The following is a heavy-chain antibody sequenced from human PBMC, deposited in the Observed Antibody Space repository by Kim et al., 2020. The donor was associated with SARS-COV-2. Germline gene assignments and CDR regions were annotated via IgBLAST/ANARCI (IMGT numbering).Heavy chain of an antibody. CDR3: ARDRGIPAYSYGYDYYYGMDV. CDR1: GFTVSSNY. V-gene: IGHV3-66*01. J-gene: IGHJ6*02. CDR2: IYSGGST. D-gene: IGHD5-18*01. Sequence: GGSLRLSCAASGFTVSSNYMSWVRQAPGKGLEWVSVIYSGGSTYYADSVKGRFTISRDNSKNTLYLQMNSLRAEDTAVYYCARDRGIPAYSYGYDYYYGMDVWGQGTTVTVSS.